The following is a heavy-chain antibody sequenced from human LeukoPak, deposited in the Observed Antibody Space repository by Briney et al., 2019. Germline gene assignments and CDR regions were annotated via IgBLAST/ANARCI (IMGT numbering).Heavy chain of an antibody. CDR2: IQSDGSKK. V-gene: IGHV3-30*02. J-gene: IGHJ2*01. Sequence: GGSLRLSCAASGFTFSTHGMHWVRQAPGKGLEWVAFIQSDGSKKYYADSLTGRFTISRDNAKNTVYLQMNSLRVEDTTVYYCARDIWPWHSDLWGRGTLVTVSS. CDR3: ARDIWPWHSDL. CDR1: GFTFSTHG. D-gene: IGHD3-10*01.